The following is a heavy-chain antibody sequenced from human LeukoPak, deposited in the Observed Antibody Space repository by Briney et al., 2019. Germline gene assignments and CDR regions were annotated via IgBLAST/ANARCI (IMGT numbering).Heavy chain of an antibody. Sequence: GESLKISCAASGFTFSSYAMHWVRQAPGKGLEWVAVISYDGSNTYYADSVKGRFTISRDNSKNTLYLQMNSLRAEDTAVYYCARDPYYYYSSGYSYYFDYWGQGTLVSVSS. V-gene: IGHV3-30-3*01. D-gene: IGHD3-22*01. CDR2: ISYDGSNT. CDR1: GFTFSSYA. J-gene: IGHJ4*02. CDR3: ARDPYYYYSSGYSYYFDY.